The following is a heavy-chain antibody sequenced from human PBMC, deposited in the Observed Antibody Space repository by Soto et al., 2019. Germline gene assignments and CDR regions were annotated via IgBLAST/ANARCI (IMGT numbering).Heavy chain of an antibody. CDR2: TYPGDSDT. CDR1: GYSFTSYW. CDR3: ARPHYYGSGAMDV. Sequence: LRISCKGSGYSFTSYWSGWVRHMPGKGLEWMGITYPGDSDTRYSPSFQGQVTISADKSISTAYLQWSSLKASDTAMYYCARPHYYGSGAMDVWGQGTTVTVSS. V-gene: IGHV5-51*01. J-gene: IGHJ6*02. D-gene: IGHD3-10*01.